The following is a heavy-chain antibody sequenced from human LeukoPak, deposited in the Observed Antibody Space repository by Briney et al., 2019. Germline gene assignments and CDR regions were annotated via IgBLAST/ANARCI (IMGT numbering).Heavy chain of an antibody. CDR2: ISGSGGSI. CDR3: AISGNGDYFDY. V-gene: IGHV3-23*01. CDR1: GFTFSSYA. D-gene: IGHD4-23*01. Sequence: GGSLRLSCAASGFTFSSYAMSWVRQAPGKGLEWVSDISGSGGSIYYADSVKGRFTIPRDNSKNTLYLQMNSLRAEDTAVYYCAISGNGDYFDYWGQGTLVTVSS. J-gene: IGHJ4*02.